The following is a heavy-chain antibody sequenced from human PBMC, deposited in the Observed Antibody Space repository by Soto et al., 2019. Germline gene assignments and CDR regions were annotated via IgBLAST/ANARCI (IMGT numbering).Heavy chain of an antibody. CDR3: ARDPTYYDSSGYYTHYFDY. D-gene: IGHD3-22*01. CDR2: IYHSGST. Sequence: QVQLQESGPGLVKPSGTLSLTCAVSGGSISSSNWWSWVRQPPGKGLEWIGEIYHSGSTNYTPSLKSRVTISVDKSKNQFSLKLSSVTAADTAVYYCARDPTYYDSSGYYTHYFDYWGQGTLVTVSS. V-gene: IGHV4-4*02. J-gene: IGHJ4*02. CDR1: GGSISSSNW.